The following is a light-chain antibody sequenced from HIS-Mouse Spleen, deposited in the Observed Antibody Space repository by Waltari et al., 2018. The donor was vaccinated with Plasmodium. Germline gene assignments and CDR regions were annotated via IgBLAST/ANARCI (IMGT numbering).Light chain of an antibody. V-gene: IGKV3-11*01. CDR1: QSVSSY. CDR2: DAS. J-gene: IGKJ2*01. Sequence: EIVLTPSPATLSLSPGERATLPCRASQSVSSYLAWYQQKPGQAPRLLIYDASNRATGIPARFSGSGSGTDFTLTISSLEPEDFAVYYCQQRSNWPLYTFGQGTKLEIK. CDR3: QQRSNWPLYT.